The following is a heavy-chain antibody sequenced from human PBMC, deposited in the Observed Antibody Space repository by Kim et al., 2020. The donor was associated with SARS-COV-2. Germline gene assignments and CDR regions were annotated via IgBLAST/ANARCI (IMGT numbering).Heavy chain of an antibody. CDR1: GGSFSGYY. Sequence: SETPSLTCAVYGGSFSGYYWSWIRQPPGKGLEWIGEINHSGSTNYNPSLKSRVTISVDTSKNQFSLKLSSLTAADTAVYYCARGGLRDYDSSGYYGYWGQGTLVAVSS. V-gene: IGHV4-34*01. D-gene: IGHD3-22*01. J-gene: IGHJ4*02. CDR2: INHSGST. CDR3: ARGGLRDYDSSGYYGY.